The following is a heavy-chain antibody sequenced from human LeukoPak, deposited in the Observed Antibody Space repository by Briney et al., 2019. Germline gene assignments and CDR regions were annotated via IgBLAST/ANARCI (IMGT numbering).Heavy chain of an antibody. V-gene: IGHV3-21*01. CDR2: ISSSSSYI. J-gene: IGHJ4*02. D-gene: IGHD2-15*01. CDR1: GFTFSSYS. Sequence: GGSLRLSCAASGFTFSSYSMNWVRQAPGKGLEWVSSISSSSSYIYYADSVKGRFTISRDNAKNSLYLQMNSLRAEDTAVYNCARKVVVAATPFDYWGQGTLVTVSS. CDR3: ARKVVVAATPFDY.